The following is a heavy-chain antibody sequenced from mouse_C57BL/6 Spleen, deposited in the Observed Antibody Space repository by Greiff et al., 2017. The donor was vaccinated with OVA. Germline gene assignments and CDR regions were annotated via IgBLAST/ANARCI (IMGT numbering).Heavy chain of an antibody. V-gene: IGHV1-81*01. Sequence: QVQLQQSGAELARPGASVKLSCKASGYTFTSYGISWVKQRTGQGLEWIGEIYPRSGNTYYNEKFKGKATLTADKSSSTAYMELRSLTSEDSAVYFCARTGNWDDYYAMDDWGQGTSVTVSS. CDR1: GYTFTSYG. CDR2: IYPRSGNT. J-gene: IGHJ4*01. D-gene: IGHD4-1*01. CDR3: ARTGNWDDYYAMDD.